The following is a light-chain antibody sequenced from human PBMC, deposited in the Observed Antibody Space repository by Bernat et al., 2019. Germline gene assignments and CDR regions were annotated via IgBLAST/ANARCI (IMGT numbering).Light chain of an antibody. J-gene: IGLJ2*01. V-gene: IGLV2-14*03. Sequence: QSALTQPASVSGSPGQSITISCTGTSSDVGGYNYVSWYQQHPGKAPKLMIYGVSNRPSGVPARFSGSKSGNTASLTVSGLQAEDEADYYCSSYAGSSNVIFGGGTKVTVL. CDR1: SSDVGGYNY. CDR3: SSYAGSSNVI. CDR2: GVS.